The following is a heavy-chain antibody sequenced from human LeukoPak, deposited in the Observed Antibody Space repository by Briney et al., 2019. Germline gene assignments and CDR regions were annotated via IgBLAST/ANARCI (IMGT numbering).Heavy chain of an antibody. CDR2: MNPNSGNT. CDR3: VRGTFYFDH. Sequence: ASVKVSCKASGYTFSTCDINWVRQATGQGLEWIGWMNPNSGNTGFAHKFQGRVTMTRDTSINTAYMELSTLKSEDTAVYYCVRGTFYFDHWGQGTLVTVSS. J-gene: IGHJ4*02. V-gene: IGHV1-8*01. CDR1: GYTFSTCD. D-gene: IGHD2/OR15-2a*01.